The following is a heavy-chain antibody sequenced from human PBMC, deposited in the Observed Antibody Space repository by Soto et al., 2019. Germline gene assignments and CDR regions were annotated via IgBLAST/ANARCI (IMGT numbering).Heavy chain of an antibody. V-gene: IGHV1-18*01. CDR3: ARDRVYDSIGFGNY. CDR1: GYTFPSYG. Sequence: GASVKVSCKASGYTFPSYGISWVRQAPGQGLEWMGWISAYNGNTNYAQKLQGRVTMTTDTSTSTAYMELRSLRSDDTAVYYCARDRVYDSIGFGNYWGQGTLVTVSS. CDR2: ISAYNGNT. D-gene: IGHD3-22*01. J-gene: IGHJ4*02.